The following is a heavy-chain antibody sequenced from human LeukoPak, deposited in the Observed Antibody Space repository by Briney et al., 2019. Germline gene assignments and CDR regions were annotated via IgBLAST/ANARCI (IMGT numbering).Heavy chain of an antibody. D-gene: IGHD3-22*01. CDR1: GYTFTGYY. J-gene: IGHJ4*02. Sequence: ASVKVSCKASGYTFTGYYMHWVRQAPGQGLEWMGWINPNSGGTNYAQKFQGRVTMTGDTSISTAYMELSRLRSDDTAVYYCARDLEYYYDSRGYYYSDWGQGTLVTVSS. V-gene: IGHV1-2*02. CDR3: ARDLEYYYDSRGYYYSD. CDR2: INPNSGGT.